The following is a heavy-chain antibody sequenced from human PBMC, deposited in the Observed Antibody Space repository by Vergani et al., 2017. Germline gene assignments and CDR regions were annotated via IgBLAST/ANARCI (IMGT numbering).Heavy chain of an antibody. V-gene: IGHV4-38-2*01. Sequence: QVQLQESGPGLVKPSETLSLTCAVSGYSISSGYYWGWIRQPPGKGLEWIGSIYHSGSTYYNPSLKSRVTISVETSKNQFSLKLSSVTAADTAVYYCAKYKFGEFFDYWGQGTLVTVSS. J-gene: IGHJ4*02. D-gene: IGHD3-10*01. CDR3: AKYKFGEFFDY. CDR2: IYHSGST. CDR1: GYSISSGYY.